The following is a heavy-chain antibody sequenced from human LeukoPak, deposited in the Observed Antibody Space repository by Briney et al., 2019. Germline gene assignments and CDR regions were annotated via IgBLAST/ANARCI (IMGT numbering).Heavy chain of an antibody. Sequence: GASVKVSCKASGYTLTAYYIHWMRQAPRQGLEWMGWISPNSGDTDYAQKFQGRVTMTRDTPISTVYMALSSLRSDDTAMYYCARIISYGGSDGFDLWGQGTMVTVSS. V-gene: IGHV1-2*02. D-gene: IGHD1-26*01. CDR3: ARIISYGGSDGFDL. J-gene: IGHJ3*01. CDR1: GYTLTAYY. CDR2: ISPNSGDT.